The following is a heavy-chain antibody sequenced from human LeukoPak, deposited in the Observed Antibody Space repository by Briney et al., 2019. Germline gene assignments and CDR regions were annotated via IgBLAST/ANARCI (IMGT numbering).Heavy chain of an antibody. CDR1: GGSISSSSYY. D-gene: IGHD6-13*01. J-gene: IGHJ4*02. V-gene: IGHV4-39*01. Sequence: PSETLSLTYTVSGGSISSSSYYWGWIRQPPGKGLEWIGSIYYSGSTYYNPSLKSRVTISVDTSKNQFSLKLSSVTAADTAVYYCASHDSSSWYYFDYWGQGTLVTVSS. CDR2: IYYSGST. CDR3: ASHDSSSWYYFDY.